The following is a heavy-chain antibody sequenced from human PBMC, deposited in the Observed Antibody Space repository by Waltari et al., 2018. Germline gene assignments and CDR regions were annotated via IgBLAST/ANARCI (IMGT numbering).Heavy chain of an antibody. CDR1: GFRFDDYA. V-gene: IGHV3-20*04. J-gene: IGHJ4*02. CDR2: LSWNGGTT. CDR3: ARGRRGYSYGYFSDFDY. Sequence: EVQLVESGGGVIRPGGSLRLSCVASGFRFDDYAMSWVRQAPGKGLEWVSGLSWNGGTTGYADSVKGRFSISRDNAENSLYLQMNSLRAEDTGLYFCARGRRGYSYGYFSDFDYWGQGNLVTVSS. D-gene: IGHD5-18*01.